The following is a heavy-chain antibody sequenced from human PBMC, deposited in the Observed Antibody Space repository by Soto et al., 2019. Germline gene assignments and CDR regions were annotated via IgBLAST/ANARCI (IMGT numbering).Heavy chain of an antibody. V-gene: IGHV3-53*05. CDR3: AKDMSRRVATITFDY. D-gene: IGHD5-12*01. Sequence: RLSCAASGFSVSVDSMVWLRQAPGKGLEWVSLFYNTGGTYYADSVKGRFTISRDNAKNSLYLQMNSLRAEDTALYYCAKDMSRRVATITFDYWGQGTLVTVSS. J-gene: IGHJ4*02. CDR1: GFSVSVDS. CDR2: FYNTGGT.